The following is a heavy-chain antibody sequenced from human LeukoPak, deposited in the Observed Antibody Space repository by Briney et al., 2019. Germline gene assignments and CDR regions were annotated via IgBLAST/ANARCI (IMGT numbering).Heavy chain of an antibody. CDR2: ISNDGSKK. Sequence: GTSLRLSCAASGFTFSSYGMHWVRQAPGKGLEWVAVISNDGSKKYYVDSVKGRFTISRDNSKNTLSLQMNSLRAEDTALYHCAKDLTDLALAGPEYFQDWGQGTLVTVSS. CDR1: GFTFSSYG. CDR3: AKDLTDLALAGPEYFQD. D-gene: IGHD6-19*01. J-gene: IGHJ1*01. V-gene: IGHV3-30*18.